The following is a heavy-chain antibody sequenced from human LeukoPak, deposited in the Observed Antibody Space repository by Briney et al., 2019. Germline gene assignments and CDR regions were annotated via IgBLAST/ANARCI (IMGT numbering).Heavy chain of an antibody. D-gene: IGHD3-10*01. CDR2: ISSSGSTI. Sequence: GGSLRLSCAASGFTFSSYEMNWVRQAPGKGLEWVSYISSSGSTIYYADSVKGRFTISRDNAKNSLYLQMNSLRAEDTAVYYCASAYNYASGSFDIWGQGTMVTVSS. V-gene: IGHV3-48*03. J-gene: IGHJ3*02. CDR1: GFTFSSYE. CDR3: ASAYNYASGSFDI.